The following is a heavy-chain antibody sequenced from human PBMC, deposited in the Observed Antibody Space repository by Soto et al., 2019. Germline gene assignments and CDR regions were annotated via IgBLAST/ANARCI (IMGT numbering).Heavy chain of an antibody. CDR2: VNHRGST. CDR3: ARGIAMKVIDKYYFDY. V-gene: IGHV4-34*01. CDR1: GESFSDYY. J-gene: IGHJ4*02. Sequence: QVQLQQWGAGLLKPSETLSLTCAVYGESFSDYYWSWIRQPPGKGLEWIGEVNHRGSTNYNPSLTSRVTISADTSKNQFSLKLRSVTAADTAVFYCARGIAMKVIDKYYFDYWGQGTLVTVS. D-gene: IGHD3-22*01.